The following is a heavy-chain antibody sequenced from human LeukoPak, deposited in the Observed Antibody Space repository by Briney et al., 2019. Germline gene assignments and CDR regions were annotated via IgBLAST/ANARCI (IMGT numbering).Heavy chain of an antibody. D-gene: IGHD5-24*01. Sequence: GGSLRLSCAASGFTFSDYYMSWIRQAPGKGLEWVSYISSSGSTIYHADSVKGRFTISRDNAKNSLYLQMNSLRAEDTAVYYCAGGRHGYNHPHYFDYWGQGTLVTVSS. CDR3: AGGRHGYNHPHYFDY. J-gene: IGHJ4*02. CDR2: ISSSGSTI. CDR1: GFTFSDYY. V-gene: IGHV3-11*04.